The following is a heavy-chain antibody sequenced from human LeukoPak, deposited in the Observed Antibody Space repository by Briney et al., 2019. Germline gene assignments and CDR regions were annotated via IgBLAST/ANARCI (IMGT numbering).Heavy chain of an antibody. CDR1: GGSISSGGYY. CDR2: IYYSGST. CDR3: ARGRLFYCSSTSCYRGWFDP. Sequence: SQTLSLTCTVSGGSISSGGYYWSWIRQHPGKGLEWIGYIYYSGSTYYNPSLKSRVTISVDTSKNEFSLKVSSVTAADTAVYYCARGRLFYCSSTSCYRGWFDPWGQGTLVTVSS. V-gene: IGHV4-31*03. J-gene: IGHJ5*02. D-gene: IGHD2-2*01.